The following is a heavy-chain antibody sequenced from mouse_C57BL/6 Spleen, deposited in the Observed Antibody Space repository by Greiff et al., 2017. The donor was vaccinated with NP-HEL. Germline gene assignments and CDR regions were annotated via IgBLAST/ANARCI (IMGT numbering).Heavy chain of an antibody. CDR3: ARRGTAQATLFAY. J-gene: IGHJ3*01. CDR1: GYTFTSYW. D-gene: IGHD3-2*02. V-gene: IGHV1-50*01. Sequence: QVQLKQPGAELVKPGASVKLSCKASGYTFTSYWMQWVKQRPGQGLEWIGEIDPSDSYTNYNQKFKGKATLTVDTSSSTAYMQLSSLTSEDSAVYYCARRGTAQATLFAYWGQGTLVTVSA. CDR2: IDPSDSYT.